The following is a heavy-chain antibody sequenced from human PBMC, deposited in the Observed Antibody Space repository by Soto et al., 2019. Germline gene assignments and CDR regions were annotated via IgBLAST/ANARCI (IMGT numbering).Heavy chain of an antibody. CDR2: IYYSGST. J-gene: IGHJ5*02. CDR3: ARGHSSSWYLAPFDP. Sequence: QVQLQESGPGLVKPSETLSLTCTVSGGSISSYYWSWIRQPPGKGLEWIGYIYYSGSTNYNPSLKSRVTISVDTSKHQFSLKLSSVTAADTAVYYCARGHSSSWYLAPFDPWGQGTLVTVSS. D-gene: IGHD6-13*01. CDR1: GGSISSYY. V-gene: IGHV4-59*08.